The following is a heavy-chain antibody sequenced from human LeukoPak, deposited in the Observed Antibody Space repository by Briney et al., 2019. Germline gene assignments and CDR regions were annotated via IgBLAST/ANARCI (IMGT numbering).Heavy chain of an antibody. Sequence: PSETLSLTCTVSGGSISSYYWSWIRQPAGKGLEWIGRIYTSGSTNYNPSLKSRVTMSVDTSKNQFSLKLSSVTAADTAVYYCARDNRGVPAAIPDYYYYYYMDVWGKGTTVTVSS. CDR3: ARDNRGVPAAIPDYYYYYYMDV. CDR2: IYTSGST. J-gene: IGHJ6*03. D-gene: IGHD2-2*02. V-gene: IGHV4-4*07. CDR1: GGSISSYY.